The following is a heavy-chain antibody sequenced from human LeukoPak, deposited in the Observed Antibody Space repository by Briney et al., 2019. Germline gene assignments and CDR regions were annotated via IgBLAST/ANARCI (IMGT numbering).Heavy chain of an antibody. J-gene: IGHJ5*02. CDR3: ARGPDGSLAGSLA. CDR2: MNPNSGNT. V-gene: IGHV1-8*02. D-gene: IGHD3-10*01. CDR1: GGTFSSYA. Sequence: ASVKVTCKASGGTFSSYAISWVRQAPGQGLEWMGWMNPNSGNTGYARKFQGRVTMTRNTSISTAYMELSSLRSEDTAVYYCARGPDGSLAGSLAWGQGTLVTVSS.